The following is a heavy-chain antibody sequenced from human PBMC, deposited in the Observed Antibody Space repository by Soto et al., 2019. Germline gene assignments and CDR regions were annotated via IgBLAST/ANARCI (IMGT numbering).Heavy chain of an antibody. CDR2: IIPIFGTA. Sequence: SVKVSCKASGGTFSSYAISWVRQAPGQGLERMGGIIPIFGTANYAQKFQGRVTITADESTSTAYMELSSLGSEDTAVYYCARGFCSSTSCYAVADYYYGMDVWGQGTTVTVSS. CDR1: GGTFSSYA. V-gene: IGHV1-69*13. CDR3: ARGFCSSTSCYAVADYYYGMDV. D-gene: IGHD2-2*01. J-gene: IGHJ6*02.